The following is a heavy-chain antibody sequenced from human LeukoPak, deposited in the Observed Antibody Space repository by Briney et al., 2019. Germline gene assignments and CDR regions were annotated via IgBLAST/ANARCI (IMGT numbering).Heavy chain of an antibody. Sequence: SVKVSCKASGGTFSSYAISWVRQAPGQGLEWMGGIIPIFGTANYAQKFQGRVTITADESTSTAYMELSSLRSEDTAVYYCARVPYCSSTSCYTPYHYWGQGTLVTVTS. V-gene: IGHV1-69*13. D-gene: IGHD2-2*02. J-gene: IGHJ4*02. CDR3: ARVPYCSSTSCYTPYHY. CDR1: GGTFSSYA. CDR2: IIPIFGTA.